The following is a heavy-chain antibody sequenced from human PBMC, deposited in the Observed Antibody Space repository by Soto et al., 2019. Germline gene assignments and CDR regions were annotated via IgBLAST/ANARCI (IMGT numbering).Heavy chain of an antibody. V-gene: IGHV3-23*01. CDR3: AKRSSSSACDY. CDR2: ISGSDDST. Sequence: EVQLLESGGGLVQPGESLRLSCAASGFTFSSYAMSWVRQAPGKGLEWVSVISGSDDSTYYADSVKGRFTISRDNSKNTLYLQMNRLRAEDTAVYYCAKRSSSSACDYWGQGTLVTVSS. D-gene: IGHD6-6*01. CDR1: GFTFSSYA. J-gene: IGHJ4*02.